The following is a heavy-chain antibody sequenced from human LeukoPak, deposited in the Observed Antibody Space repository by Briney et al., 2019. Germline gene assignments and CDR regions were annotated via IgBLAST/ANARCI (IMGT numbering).Heavy chain of an antibody. CDR3: ARGLSGYASSLGY. Sequence: GGSLRLSCAASGFTFSSYWMHWVRQAPGKGLVWVSRINSDGSSTSYADSVRGRFSISRDNAKNTMYLQMNSLRAEDTAVYYCARGLSGYASSLGYWGQGTLVTVSA. CDR2: INSDGSST. V-gene: IGHV3-74*01. CDR1: GFTFSSYW. J-gene: IGHJ4*02. D-gene: IGHD6-6*01.